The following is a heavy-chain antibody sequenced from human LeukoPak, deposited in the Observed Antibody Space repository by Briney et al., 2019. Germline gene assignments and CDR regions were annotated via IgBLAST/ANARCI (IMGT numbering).Heavy chain of an antibody. J-gene: IGHJ4*02. D-gene: IGHD3-22*01. V-gene: IGHV4-39*07. Sequence: PSETLSLTCTVSGGSISSSSYYWGWIRQPPGKGLEWIGSIYYSGSTYYNPSLKSRVTISVDTSKNQFSLKLSPVTAADTAVYYCAWSYYYDSSGYHGWGQGTLVTVSS. CDR3: AWSYYYDSSGYHG. CDR1: GGSISSSSYY. CDR2: IYYSGST.